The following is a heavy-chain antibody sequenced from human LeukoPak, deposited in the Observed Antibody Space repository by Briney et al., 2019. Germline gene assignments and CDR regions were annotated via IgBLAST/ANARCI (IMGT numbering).Heavy chain of an antibody. CDR1: GFTFSTLT. D-gene: IGHD6-13*01. J-gene: IGHJ4*02. V-gene: IGHV3-64*01. CDR2: ISSNGGST. CDR3: ARQAAGVVY. Sequence: PGGSLRLSCAASGFTFSTLTMHWVRQAPGKGLEYVSLISSNGGSTYYANSVKGRFTISRDNSKNTLYLQMGSLRAEDMAVYYCARQAAGVVYWGQGTLVTVSS.